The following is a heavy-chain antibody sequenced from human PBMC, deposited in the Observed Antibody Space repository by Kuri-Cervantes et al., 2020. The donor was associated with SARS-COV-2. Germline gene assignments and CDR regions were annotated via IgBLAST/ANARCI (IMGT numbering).Heavy chain of an antibody. CDR2: IHTSGST. V-gene: IGHV4-4*07. CDR1: GGSISSGYY. J-gene: IGHJ3*01. Sequence: ESLKISCTVSGGSISSGYYWSWIRQPAGKGLEWIGRIHTSGSTNYNPSLKSRVTMSVDTSKNQFSLKLSSVTAADTAVYYCARISRAYAFDVWGQGTMVTVSS. CDR3: ARISRAYAFDV.